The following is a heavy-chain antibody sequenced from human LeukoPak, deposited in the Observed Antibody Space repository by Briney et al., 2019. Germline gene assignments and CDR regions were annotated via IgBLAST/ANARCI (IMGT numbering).Heavy chain of an antibody. V-gene: IGHV3-23*01. Sequence: PGGSLRLSCAAAGFTFSSYAMSWVRQAPGKGLEWVSHISASGRTTDYADSVKGRFTISRDNSKNTVYLQMNSLRAEDTAVYYCAKLCSGGSYYWNYWGQGTLVTVSS. CDR1: GFTFSSYA. CDR3: AKLCSGGSYYWNY. D-gene: IGHD2-15*01. J-gene: IGHJ4*02. CDR2: ISASGRTT.